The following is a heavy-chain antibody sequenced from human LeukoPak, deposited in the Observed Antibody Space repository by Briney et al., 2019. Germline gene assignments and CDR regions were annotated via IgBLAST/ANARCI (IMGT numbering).Heavy chain of an antibody. D-gene: IGHD3-22*01. CDR3: AREDDSSGYYYGRCDY. CDR1: GFTFNSYE. V-gene: IGHV3-48*03. Sequence: GGSLRLSCAASGFTFNSYEMNWVRQAPGKGLEWVSYISSSGSTIYYADSVKGRFTISRDNAKNSLFLQMNSLRAEDTAVYYRAREDDSSGYYYGRCDYWGQGTLVTVSS. J-gene: IGHJ4*02. CDR2: ISSSGSTI.